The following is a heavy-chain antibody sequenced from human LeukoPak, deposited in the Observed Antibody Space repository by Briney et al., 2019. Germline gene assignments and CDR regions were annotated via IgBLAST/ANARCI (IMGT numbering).Heavy chain of an antibody. CDR3: AKGFDWLFLDAFDI. CDR1: GFTVSSNS. D-gene: IGHD3-9*01. V-gene: IGHV3-53*01. CDR2: IYSDNT. J-gene: IGHJ3*02. Sequence: GGSLRLSCTVSGFTVSSNSMSWVRQAPGKGLEWVSFIYSDNTHYSDSVKGRFTISRDNSKNTLYLQMNSLRAEDTAVYYCAKGFDWLFLDAFDIWGQGTMVTVSS.